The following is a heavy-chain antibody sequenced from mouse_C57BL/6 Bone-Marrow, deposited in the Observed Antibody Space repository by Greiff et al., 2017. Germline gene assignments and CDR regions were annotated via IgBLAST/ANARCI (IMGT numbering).Heavy chain of an antibody. CDR1: GFTFTDYY. CDR2: IRNKANGYTT. Sequence: EVQGVESGGGLVQPGGSLSLSCAASGFTFTDYYMSWVRQPPGKALEWLGFIRNKANGYTTEYSASVKGRLTISRDNSQSILYLQMNALRAEDSATYYCARYFRGYFDYWGQGTTLTVSS. CDR3: ARYFRGYFDY. J-gene: IGHJ2*01. V-gene: IGHV7-3*01.